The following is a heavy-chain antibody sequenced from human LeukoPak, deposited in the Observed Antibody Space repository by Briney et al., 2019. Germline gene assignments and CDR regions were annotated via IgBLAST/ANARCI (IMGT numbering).Heavy chain of an antibody. CDR1: GYTFTGYY. D-gene: IGHD2-2*01. Sequence: GASVKVSCKASGYTFTGYYMHWVRQAPGQGLEWMGWINPNSGSTSYAQKFQGRVTMTRDTSTSTVYMELSSLRSEDTAVYYCATGRGPAAYYYYYGMDVWGQGTTVTVSS. J-gene: IGHJ6*02. CDR3: ATGRGPAAYYYYYGMDV. V-gene: IGHV1-46*01. CDR2: INPNSGST.